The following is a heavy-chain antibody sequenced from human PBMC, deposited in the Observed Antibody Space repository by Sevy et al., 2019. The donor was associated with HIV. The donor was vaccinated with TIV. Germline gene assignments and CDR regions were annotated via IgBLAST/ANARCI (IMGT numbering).Heavy chain of an antibody. CDR3: SSASPDSSGHYYFDY. D-gene: IGHD3-22*01. CDR1: GFIFSDHY. Sequence: GGSLRLSCAPSGFIFSDHYMDWVRQAPGKGLEWVARIRNKVNSYTTEYSPSVKGRFTISSDDSKKSLYLQMNSLKTDDTAVYYCSSASPDSSGHYYFDYWGQGTLVTVSS. CDR2: IRNKVNSYTT. V-gene: IGHV3-72*01. J-gene: IGHJ4*02.